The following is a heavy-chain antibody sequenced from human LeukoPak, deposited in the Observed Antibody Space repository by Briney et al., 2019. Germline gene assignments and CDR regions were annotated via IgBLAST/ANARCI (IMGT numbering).Heavy chain of an antibody. CDR3: ARDFYESGSGSNYDVFDY. J-gene: IGHJ4*02. CDR1: GYTFISYG. CDR2: VSNYNGRT. Sequence: GASVKVSCKTSGYTFISYGISWVRQAPGQGLEWMGWVSNYNGRTHYAQKLQGRVTMTTDPSTSTAYMELRSLSSDDTAIYYCARDFYESGSGSNYDVFDYWGQGNLVTVSS. D-gene: IGHD3-10*01. V-gene: IGHV1-18*01.